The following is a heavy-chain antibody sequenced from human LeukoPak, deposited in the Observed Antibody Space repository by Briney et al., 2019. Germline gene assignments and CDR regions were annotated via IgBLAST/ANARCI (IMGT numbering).Heavy chain of an antibody. J-gene: IGHJ4*02. CDR2: IYSGGST. D-gene: IGHD3-16*02. CDR3: ASLGELSPCFDC. CDR1: GFTLSRNY. Sequence: PGGSLRLSCAASGFTLSRNYMSGVRQAPGKGGEWVSGIYSGGSTYYTDSVTGRFTISRDNSKNTLYLQMNSLRAEDTAVYYCASLGELSPCFDCWGQGTLVTVSS. V-gene: IGHV3-66*01.